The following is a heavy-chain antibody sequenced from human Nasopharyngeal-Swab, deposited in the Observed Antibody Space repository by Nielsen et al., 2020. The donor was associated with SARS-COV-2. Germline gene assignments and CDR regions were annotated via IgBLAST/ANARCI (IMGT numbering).Heavy chain of an antibody. CDR3: ARGKDFGEYYFDY. Sequence: SETLSLTCVVSGGSISSADYSWNWIRQSPGRGLEWIGNIYHSGSTSYNPSLKSRVTISVDRSKSHFSLKMTSVTAAATVVYFCARGKDFGEYYFDYWGQGTLVTVSS. J-gene: IGHJ4*02. V-gene: IGHV4-30-2*06. CDR2: IYHSGST. D-gene: IGHD3-10*01. CDR1: GGSISSADYS.